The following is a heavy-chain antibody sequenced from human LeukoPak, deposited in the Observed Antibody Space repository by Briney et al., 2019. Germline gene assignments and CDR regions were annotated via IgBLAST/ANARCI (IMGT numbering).Heavy chain of an antibody. J-gene: IGHJ4*02. CDR3: ARDRYYYDSSGYYSPPY. CDR2: ISYDGCNK. Sequence: TGGSLRLSCAASGFTFSSYAMHWVRQAPGKGLEGVTVISYDGCNKYYADSVKGRFTISRDNSKNTLYLQMNSLRAEDTAVYYCARDRYYYDSSGYYSPPYWGQGTLVTVSS. D-gene: IGHD3-22*01. CDR1: GFTFSSYA. V-gene: IGHV3-30-3*01.